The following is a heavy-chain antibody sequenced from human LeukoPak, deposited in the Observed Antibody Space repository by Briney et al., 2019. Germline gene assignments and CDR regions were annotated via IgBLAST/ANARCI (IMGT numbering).Heavy chain of an antibody. CDR2: IYGDGST. CDR3: AIGSYCRGGSCYPLFDY. J-gene: IGHJ4*02. CDR1: GFTVNNKY. V-gene: IGHV3-53*01. Sequence: GGSLSLSCAASGFTVNNKYMKWVRQAQGKGLEWVSGIYGDGSTYYADSVKGRFTISSNSSKNTLFLQMNSLRAEDTAVYYCAIGSYCRGGSCYPLFDYWGRGTLVTVSS. D-gene: IGHD2-15*01.